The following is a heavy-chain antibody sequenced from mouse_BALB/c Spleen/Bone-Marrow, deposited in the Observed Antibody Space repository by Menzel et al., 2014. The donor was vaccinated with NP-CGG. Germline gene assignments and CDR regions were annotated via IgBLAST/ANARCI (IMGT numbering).Heavy chain of an antibody. J-gene: IGHJ4*01. Sequence: EEQLVESGAELVKPGASVKISCKASGYTFTDYNMDWVKQSHGKSLEWIGDIHPNYDSTSYNQKFKGKATLTVDKSSSTAYMELRSLTSEDTAVYYCARGEGYAMDYWGQGTSVTVSS. V-gene: IGHV1-18*01. CDR2: IHPNYDST. CDR3: ARGEGYAMDY. CDR1: GYTFTDYN.